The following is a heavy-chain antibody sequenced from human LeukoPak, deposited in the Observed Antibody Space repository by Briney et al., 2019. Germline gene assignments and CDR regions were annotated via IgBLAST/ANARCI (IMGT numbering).Heavy chain of an antibody. Sequence: GGSLRPSCAASGFTFDNYWMSWGRQAPGKGLEWVANIKQDGSDKYYVDSVKGRFTISRDNAKNSLYLQMNSLRAEDTAIYYCARDYCGAGCYSFDPGVCDYWGQGTLVTVSS. CDR2: IKQDGSDK. CDR3: ARDYCGAGCYSFDPGVCDY. D-gene: IGHD2-21*02. J-gene: IGHJ4*02. CDR1: GFTFDNYW. V-gene: IGHV3-7*04.